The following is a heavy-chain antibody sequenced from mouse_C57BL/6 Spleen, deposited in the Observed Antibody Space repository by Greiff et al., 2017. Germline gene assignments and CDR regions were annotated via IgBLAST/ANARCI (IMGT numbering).Heavy chain of an antibody. Sequence: VKLMESGPGLVAPSQSLSITCTVSGFSLTSYSISWVRQPPGKGLEWLGVIWTGGGTNYNSALKSRLSISKDNSKSQVFLKMNSLQTDDTARYYCARMVYYGSSYWYFDVWGTGTTVTVSS. J-gene: IGHJ1*03. V-gene: IGHV2-9-1*01. D-gene: IGHD1-1*01. CDR1: GFSLTSYS. CDR3: ARMVYYGSSYWYFDV. CDR2: IWTGGGT.